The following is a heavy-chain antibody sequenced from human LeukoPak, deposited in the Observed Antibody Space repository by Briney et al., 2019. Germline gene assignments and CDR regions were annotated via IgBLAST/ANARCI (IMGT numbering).Heavy chain of an antibody. V-gene: IGHV3-30-3*02. J-gene: IGHJ4*02. Sequence: GGSLRLSCAASGLTFSSYAMHWVRQAPGKGLEWVAVISYDGSNKYYADSVKGRFTISRDKTKNTLYLQMNSLRAEDTAVYYCAKSAYYDASGYYREYYFDYWGQGTLVTVSS. CDR2: ISYDGSNK. CDR3: AKSAYYDASGYYREYYFDY. D-gene: IGHD3-22*01. CDR1: GLTFSSYA.